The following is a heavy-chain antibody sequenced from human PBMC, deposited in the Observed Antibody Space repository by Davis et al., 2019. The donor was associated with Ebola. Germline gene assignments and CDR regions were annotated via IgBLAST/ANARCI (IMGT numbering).Heavy chain of an antibody. CDR3: ARALGFFGGWFDP. Sequence: SETLSLTCTVSGGSISSHYWSWIRQPPGKGLEWIGYIYYTGNTNYNSSLKSRVTISVDTSKNQFSLKLSSVTAADTAVYYCARALGFFGGWFDPWGQGTLVTVSS. CDR2: IYYTGNT. V-gene: IGHV4-59*08. J-gene: IGHJ5*02. D-gene: IGHD3-16*01. CDR1: GGSISSHY.